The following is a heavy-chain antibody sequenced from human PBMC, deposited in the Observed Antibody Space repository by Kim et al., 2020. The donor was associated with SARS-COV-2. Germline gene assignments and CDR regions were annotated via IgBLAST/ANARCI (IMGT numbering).Heavy chain of an antibody. CDR1: GGSFSGYY. D-gene: IGHD4-17*01. Sequence: SETLSLTCAVYGGSFSGYYWSWIRQPPGKGMEWIGEINHSGSTNYNPSLKSRVTISVDTSKNQFSLKLSSVTAADTAVYYCARVSTVTTLGDYWGQGTLVTVSS. CDR3: ARVSTVTTLGDY. V-gene: IGHV4-34*01. CDR2: INHSGST. J-gene: IGHJ4*02.